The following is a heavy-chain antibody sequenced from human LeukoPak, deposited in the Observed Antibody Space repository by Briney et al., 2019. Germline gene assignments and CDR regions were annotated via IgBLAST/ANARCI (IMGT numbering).Heavy chain of an antibody. V-gene: IGHV1-46*01. D-gene: IGHD1-26*01. CDR1: GYTFTGYY. J-gene: IGHJ5*02. CDR2: INTSGGST. Sequence: ASVKVSCKHSGYTFTGYYMHWVRQAPGQGLEWMGIINTSGGSTTYAQKFQGRVSMTRDTSTSTVYLEVSSLRSEDTAVYYCARSQGGNTLWFDPWGQGTLVTVSS. CDR3: ARSQGGNTLWFDP.